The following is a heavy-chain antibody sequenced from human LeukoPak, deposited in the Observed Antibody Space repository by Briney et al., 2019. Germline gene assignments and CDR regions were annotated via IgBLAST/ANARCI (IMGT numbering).Heavy chain of an antibody. V-gene: IGHV3-33*01. Sequence: GRSLRLSCAASGFTFSSYGMHWVRQAPGKGLEWVAVIWYDGSNKYYADSVKGRFTISRDNSKNTLYLQMNSLRAEDTAVYYCATDRGWRTSGYYLYYFEYWGQGTLVTYSS. J-gene: IGHJ4*02. CDR2: IWYDGSNK. D-gene: IGHD3-3*01. CDR3: ATDRGWRTSGYYLYYFEY. CDR1: GFTFSSYG.